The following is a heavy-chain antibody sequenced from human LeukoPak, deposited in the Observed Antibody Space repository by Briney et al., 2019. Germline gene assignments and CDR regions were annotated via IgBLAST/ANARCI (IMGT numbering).Heavy chain of an antibody. CDR2: IKEDGSQI. Sequence: GGSLRLSCVGTGFSFSNYWMNWVRQAPGKELEWVANIKEDGSQIYYVDSVKGRFTISRDNAKNPVYLQMNSLRAEDTAVYYCAGSSGWLFDYWGQGTLVAVSS. CDR1: GFSFSNYW. CDR3: AGSSGWLFDY. D-gene: IGHD6-19*01. V-gene: IGHV3-7*01. J-gene: IGHJ4*02.